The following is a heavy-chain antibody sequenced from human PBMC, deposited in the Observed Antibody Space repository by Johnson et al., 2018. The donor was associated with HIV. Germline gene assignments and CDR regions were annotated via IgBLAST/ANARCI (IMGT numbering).Heavy chain of an antibody. CDR1: GFTFSSYA. D-gene: IGHD1-7*01. J-gene: IGHJ3*02. CDR2: ISWNSGSI. V-gene: IGHV3-9*01. CDR3: ARSGRDNWNYGAFDI. Sequence: VQLVESGGGVVQPGRSLRLSCAASGFTFSSYAIHWVRQAPGKGLEWVSGISWNSGSIAYADSVKGRFTISRDNTKNSLYLQMNSLGAGDTAVYYCARSGRDNWNYGAFDIWGQGTMVTVSS.